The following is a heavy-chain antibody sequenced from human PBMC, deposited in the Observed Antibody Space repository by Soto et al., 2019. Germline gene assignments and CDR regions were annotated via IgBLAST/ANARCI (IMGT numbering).Heavy chain of an antibody. CDR3: ARAGDYDSWSGYTSQYYYYGMDV. Sequence: SQTLSLTCVISGDRVSSNSAAWNWIRQSPSRGLEWLGRTYYRSKWYNDYAVSVKSRITISPDTSKNQFSLQLNSLTPEDTAVYYCARAGDYDSWSGYTSQYYYYGMDVWGQGTTVTVSS. D-gene: IGHD3-3*01. V-gene: IGHV6-1*01. CDR2: TYYRSKWYN. J-gene: IGHJ6*02. CDR1: GDRVSSNSAA.